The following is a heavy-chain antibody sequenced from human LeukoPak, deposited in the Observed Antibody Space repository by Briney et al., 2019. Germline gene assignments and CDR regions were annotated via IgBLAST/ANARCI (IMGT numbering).Heavy chain of an antibody. J-gene: IGHJ4*02. CDR2: MNPNSGNT. D-gene: IGHD5-18*01. CDR3: ARAYTAIVLDY. Sequence: ASVKVSCKASGYTFTSYAMNWVRQATGQGLEWMGWMNPNSGNTGYAQKFQGRATMTRNTSISTAYMELSSLRSEDTAVYYCARAYTAIVLDYWGQGTLVTVSS. CDR1: GYTFTSYA. V-gene: IGHV1-8*02.